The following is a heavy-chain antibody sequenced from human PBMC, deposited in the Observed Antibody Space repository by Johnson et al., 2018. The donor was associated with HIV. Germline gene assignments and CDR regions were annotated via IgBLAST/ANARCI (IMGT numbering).Heavy chain of an antibody. CDR1: GFTFDDYG. J-gene: IGHJ3*02. CDR2: IYWNGVRT. D-gene: IGHD6-19*01. V-gene: IGHV3-20*04. Sequence: EVQLVESGGGVVRPGGSLRLSCAASGFTFDDYGMTWVRQAPGKGLEWVSGIYWNGVRTTYADSVKGRFTISRDNAKNSLYLQMNSLRAEDTAVYYCAKDLEEGQQWLIGAFDIWGQGTMVIVS. CDR3: AKDLEEGQQWLIGAFDI.